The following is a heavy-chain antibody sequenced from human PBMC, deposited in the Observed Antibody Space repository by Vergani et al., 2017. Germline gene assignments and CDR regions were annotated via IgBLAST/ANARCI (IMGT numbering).Heavy chain of an antibody. CDR1: GFTFSSYG. J-gene: IGHJ4*02. V-gene: IGHV3-30*02. D-gene: IGHD6-19*01. CDR3: AREGYSSGWYYVDY. CDR2: IRYDGSNK. Sequence: QVQLVESGGGVVQPGGSLRLSCAASGFTFSSYGMHWVRQAPGKGLEWVAFIRYDGSNKYYADSVKGRFNISRGNSKNKLYLQMNSLRAEDTAVYYCAREGYSSGWYYVDYWGQGTLVTVSS.